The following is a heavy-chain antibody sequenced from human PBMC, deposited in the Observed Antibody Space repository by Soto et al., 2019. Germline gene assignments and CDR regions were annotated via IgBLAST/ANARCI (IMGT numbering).Heavy chain of an antibody. J-gene: IGHJ4*02. CDR1: EFPFSTYW. CDR2: INQDGSEK. CDR3: ARDGRAVGIYFDS. V-gene: IGHV3-7*05. Sequence: GGSLRLSCAASEFPFSTYWMNWVRQAPGKGLEWVANINQDGSEKYYLDSVKGRFTISRDNTKNSLYLQMNSLTAEDTAVYYCARDGRAVGIYFDSWGQGTLVTVSS. D-gene: IGHD6-13*01.